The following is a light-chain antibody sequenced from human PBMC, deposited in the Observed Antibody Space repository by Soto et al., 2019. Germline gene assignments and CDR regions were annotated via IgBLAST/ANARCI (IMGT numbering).Light chain of an antibody. Sequence: EIVMTHSPATLSVSPGESATLSFSSSQSVSSNLAWYQQKPGQAPRLLIYGASTRATGIPARFSGSGSGTDFTLTISSLQSEGFAVYYCQQYNNWPPITFGQGTRLEIK. CDR3: QQYNNWPPIT. J-gene: IGKJ5*01. CDR1: QSVSSN. V-gene: IGKV3-15*01. CDR2: GAS.